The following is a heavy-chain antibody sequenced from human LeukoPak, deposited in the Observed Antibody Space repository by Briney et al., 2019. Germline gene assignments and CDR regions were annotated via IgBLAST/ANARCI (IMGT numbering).Heavy chain of an antibody. CDR1: GFSFDDHA. D-gene: IGHD1-1*01. V-gene: IGHV3-21*01. CDR3: ARDRLLEDRDYNSYYYMDV. Sequence: GGSLRLSCAASGFSFDDHAMHWVRQAPGKGLEWVSSISSSSNYIYYADSVRGRFTISRDNAKNSLSLQMNSLRAEDTAVYYCARDRLLEDRDYNSYYYMDVWGIGTTVTVSS. CDR2: ISSSSNYI. J-gene: IGHJ6*03.